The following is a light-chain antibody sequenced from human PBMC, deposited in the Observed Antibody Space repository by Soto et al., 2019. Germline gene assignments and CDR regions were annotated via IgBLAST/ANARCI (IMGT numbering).Light chain of an antibody. CDR2: GAS. Sequence: EIVMTQAPATVPVSPGERLTLSCRASQSVSIDLAWYQQKPGQXPRXXIYGASTRATDIPATFTGSGSGTELTLTISSLQSEDIEVYYCQQYNKWPQTFGQGTKVDIK. V-gene: IGKV3-15*01. CDR1: QSVSID. J-gene: IGKJ1*01. CDR3: QQYNKWPQT.